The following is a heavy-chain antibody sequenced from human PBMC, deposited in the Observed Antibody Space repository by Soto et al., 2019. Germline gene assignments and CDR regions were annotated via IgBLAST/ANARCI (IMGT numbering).Heavy chain of an antibody. CDR2: IRRKAYSYAA. D-gene: IGHD5-12*01. CDR3: SKLQVQSGPGNYLFGLDV. CDR1: GFTFSDPN. V-gene: IGHV3-73*01. J-gene: IGHJ6*02. Sequence: GGSLRLSCPASGFTFSDPNIHGSRQAPGKGREGVGRIRRKAYSYAAAYAVSVEDRFTVSRDDSKNTAYLQMNSLKAEDTAVYYCSKLQVQSGPGNYLFGLDVWGQGTTVTVSS.